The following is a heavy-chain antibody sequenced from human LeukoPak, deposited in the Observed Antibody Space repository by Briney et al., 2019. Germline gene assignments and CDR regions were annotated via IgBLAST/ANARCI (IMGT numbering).Heavy chain of an antibody. D-gene: IGHD3-10*01. Sequence: GGSLRLSCVASGFTFSTYGMHWVRQAPGKGLEWVAIIWHDGSKRYYGDSVKGRFTISRDNSKNTLYLQMGSLRAEDMAVYYCARYGSGSYYHYWGQGTLVTVSS. CDR1: GFTFSTYG. CDR2: IWHDGSKR. CDR3: ARYGSGSYYHY. J-gene: IGHJ4*02. V-gene: IGHV3-30*02.